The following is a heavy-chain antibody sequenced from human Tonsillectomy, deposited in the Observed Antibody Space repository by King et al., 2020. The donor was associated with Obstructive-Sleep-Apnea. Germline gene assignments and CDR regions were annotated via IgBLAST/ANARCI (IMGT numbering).Heavy chain of an antibody. CDR1: GFSFSSYA. D-gene: IGHD5-12*01. CDR3: ARDEGYSGYDFIDY. CDR2: ISYDGRNK. Sequence: HVQLVESGGGVVQPGKSLRLSCAASGFSFSSYAMHWVRQAPGKGLEWVALISYDGRNKKYADSVKGRFTISRDNSRNTLYLQMNSLRPEDTAVYYCARDEGYSGYDFIDYWGQGPLATVSS. V-gene: IGHV3-30*04. J-gene: IGHJ4*02.